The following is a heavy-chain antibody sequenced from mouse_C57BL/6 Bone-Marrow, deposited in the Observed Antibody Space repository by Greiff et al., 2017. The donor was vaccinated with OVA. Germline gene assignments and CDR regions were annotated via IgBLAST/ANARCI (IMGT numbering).Heavy chain of an antibody. J-gene: IGHJ3*01. Sequence: QVQLKESGAELVKPGASVKLSCKASGYTFTEYTINWVKQRSGQGLEWIGWFYPGSGSIKYNEKFKDKATLTADKSSSTVYMELSRLTSEDSAVFFCARHGYDGYYVRSMAYWGQGTLVTVSA. D-gene: IGHD2-3*01. V-gene: IGHV1-62-2*01. CDR1: GYTFTEYT. CDR3: ARHGYDGYYVRSMAY. CDR2: FYPGSGSI.